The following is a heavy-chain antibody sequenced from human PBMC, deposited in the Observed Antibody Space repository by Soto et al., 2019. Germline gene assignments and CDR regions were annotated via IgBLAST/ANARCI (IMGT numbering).Heavy chain of an antibody. V-gene: IGHV3-66*01. CDR3: ARDPWDADY. Sequence: EVQLVESGGGLVQPGGSLRLSCAASGFTVSTKYMSWVRQAPGKGLEWVSVIYSGGSTFYADSVRGRFTISRDNSKNTANLQMNSLRAEDTAVYYCARDPWDADYWGQGTLVTFSS. CDR2: IYSGGST. J-gene: IGHJ4*02. D-gene: IGHD1-26*01. CDR1: GFTVSTKY.